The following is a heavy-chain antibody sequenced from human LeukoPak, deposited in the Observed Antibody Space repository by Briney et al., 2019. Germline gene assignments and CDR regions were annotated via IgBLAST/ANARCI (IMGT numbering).Heavy chain of an antibody. Sequence: SETLSLTCAFYGGSFSGYYWSWIRQPPGKGLEWIGEINHSGSTNYNPSLKSRVTISVDTSKNQFSLKLSSVTAADTAVYYCARGGALVSSWYYSDWFDPWGQGTLVTVSS. CDR1: GGSFSGYY. D-gene: IGHD6-13*01. CDR3: ARGGALVSSWYYSDWFDP. V-gene: IGHV4-34*01. J-gene: IGHJ5*02. CDR2: INHSGST.